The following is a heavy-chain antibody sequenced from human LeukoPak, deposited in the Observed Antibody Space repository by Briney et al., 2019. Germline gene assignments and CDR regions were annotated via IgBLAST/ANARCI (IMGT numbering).Heavy chain of an antibody. CDR1: GFTFISYW. J-gene: IGHJ4*02. CDR2: INGYGSST. D-gene: IGHD6-25*01. Sequence: GGSLRLSCAASGFTFISYWMQWVRQAPGKGPVWVSRINGYGSSTDFADSVKGRFTISRDNAKNTLYLQMNSLRAEDTAVYYCANPTTTAADYWGQGTLVTVSS. V-gene: IGHV3-74*01. CDR3: ANPTTTAADY.